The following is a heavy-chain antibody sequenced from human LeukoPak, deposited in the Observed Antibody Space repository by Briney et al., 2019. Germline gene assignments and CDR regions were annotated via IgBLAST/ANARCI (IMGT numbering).Heavy chain of an antibody. J-gene: IGHJ3*02. V-gene: IGHV3-30*03. CDR3: ARSVTTNDAFDI. D-gene: IGHD4-17*01. CDR2: ISYDGSNK. CDR1: GFTFSSYG. Sequence: PGGSLRLSCAASGFTFSSYGMHWVRQAPRKGLEWVAVISYDGSNKYYADSVKGRFTISRDNSKNTLYLQMNSLRAEDTAVYYCARSVTTNDAFDIWGQGTMVTVSS.